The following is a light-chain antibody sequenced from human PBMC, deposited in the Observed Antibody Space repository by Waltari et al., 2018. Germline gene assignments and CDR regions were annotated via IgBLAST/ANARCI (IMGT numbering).Light chain of an antibody. Sequence: DIQMTRVAWSVSAVRGGRVTVTCRASQGISKWLAWYQQKPGKAPKLLIYAASSLQSGVPSRFSGSGSGTDFTLTISSLQPEDFATYYCQQASSFPPLFGQGTKVEIK. CDR3: QQASSFPPL. J-gene: IGKJ1*01. CDR1: QGISKW. CDR2: AAS. V-gene: IGKV1-12*01.